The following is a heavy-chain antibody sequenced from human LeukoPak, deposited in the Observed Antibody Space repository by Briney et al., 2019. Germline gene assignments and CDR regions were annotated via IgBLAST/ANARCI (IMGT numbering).Heavy chain of an antibody. CDR2: IIPIFGTA. V-gene: IGHV1-69*13. CDR1: GYTFTSYG. CDR3: GYDSSGLLNY. Sequence: SVKVSCKASGYTFTSYGISWVRQAPGQGLEWMGGIIPIFGTANYAQKFQGRVTITADESTSTAYMELSSLRSEDTAVYYCGYDSSGLLNYWGQGTLVTVSS. J-gene: IGHJ4*02. D-gene: IGHD3-22*01.